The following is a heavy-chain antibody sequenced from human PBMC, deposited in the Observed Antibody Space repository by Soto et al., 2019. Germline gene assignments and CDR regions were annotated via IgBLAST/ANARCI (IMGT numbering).Heavy chain of an antibody. CDR2: INPNSGDT. J-gene: IGHJ5*02. CDR3: VRRHVSATGIDWFDP. D-gene: IGHD6-13*01. V-gene: IGHV1-2*02. Sequence: GASVKDSCKASGYTFTGHYMHWVRQAPGQGLEWMGWINPNSGDTNYPQNFQGRVTMTRDTSISTAYMDLNRLISEDTAVYYCVRRHVSATGIDWFDPWGQGTLVTVSS. CDR1: GYTFTGHY.